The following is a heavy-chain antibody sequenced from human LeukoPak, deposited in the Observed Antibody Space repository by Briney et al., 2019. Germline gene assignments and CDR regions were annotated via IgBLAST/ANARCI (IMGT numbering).Heavy chain of an antibody. V-gene: IGHV3-23*01. J-gene: IGHJ4*02. Sequence: GGSLRLSCAASGFTFSSYAMTWIRQAPGKGLEWVSSISGSGGSTYYADSVKGRFTISRDNSRHMLFLQMNSLGAHDTAVYYCAKSGYNRFDYWGKGTLVTVSS. CDR1: GFTFSSYA. CDR2: ISGSGGST. D-gene: IGHD5-24*01. CDR3: AKSGYNRFDY.